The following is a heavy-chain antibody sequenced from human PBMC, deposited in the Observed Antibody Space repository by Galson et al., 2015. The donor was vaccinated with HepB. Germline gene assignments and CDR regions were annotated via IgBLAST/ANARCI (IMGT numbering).Heavy chain of an antibody. D-gene: IGHD1-26*01. V-gene: IGHV3-7*03. CDR2: IKQDGSEK. CDR3: AKLKSGCYSFEI. J-gene: IGHJ3*02. CDR1: GFTLSSYW. Sequence: SLRLSCAASGFTLSSYWMSWVRQAPVKGLEWVAYIKQDGSEKYYVDSVKGRFTISRDNAKNSLYLQMNSLRAEDTAVYYCAKLKSGCYSFEIWGQGAMVTVSS.